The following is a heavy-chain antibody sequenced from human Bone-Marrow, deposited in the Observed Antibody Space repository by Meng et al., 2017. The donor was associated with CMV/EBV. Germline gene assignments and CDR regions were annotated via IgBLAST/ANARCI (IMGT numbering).Heavy chain of an antibody. CDR2: IYYSGST. Sequence: GSLRLSFTVSGGSISSSSYYWGWIRQPPGKGLEWIGSIYYSGSTYYNPSLKSRVTISVDTSKNQFSLKLSSVTAADTAVYYCARASGWELLTPFDYWGQGTLVTVYS. J-gene: IGHJ4*02. CDR3: ARASGWELLTPFDY. CDR1: GGSISSSSYY. D-gene: IGHD1-26*01. V-gene: IGHV4-39*07.